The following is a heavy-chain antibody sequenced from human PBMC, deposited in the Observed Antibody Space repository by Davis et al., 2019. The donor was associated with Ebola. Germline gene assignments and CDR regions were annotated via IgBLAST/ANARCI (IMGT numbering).Heavy chain of an antibody. J-gene: IGHJ4*02. CDR3: ARDGGYRTSWAFDY. CDR2: IKQDGSEK. Sequence: GGSLRLSCAASGFTFSSYWMSWVRQAPGKGLEWVANIKQDGSEKYYVDSVKGRFTISRDNAKNSLYLQMNSLRAEDTAVYYCARDGGYRTSWAFDYWGQGSLVTVSS. CDR1: GFTFSSYW. D-gene: IGHD6-13*01. V-gene: IGHV3-7*01.